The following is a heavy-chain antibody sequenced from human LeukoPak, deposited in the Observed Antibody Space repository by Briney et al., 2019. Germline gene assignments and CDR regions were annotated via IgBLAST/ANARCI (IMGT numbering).Heavy chain of an antibody. D-gene: IGHD6-19*01. CDR2: INPNSGGT. V-gene: IGHV1-2*06. CDR1: GYTFTGYY. J-gene: IGHJ3*02. CDR3: ARDLGGWSPNDAFDI. Sequence: ASVKVSCKASGYTFTGYYMHWVRQAPGQGLEWMGRINPNSGGTNYAQKFQGRVTMTRDTSISTAYMELSRLRSDDTAVYYCARDLGGWSPNDAFDIWGQGTMVTVSS.